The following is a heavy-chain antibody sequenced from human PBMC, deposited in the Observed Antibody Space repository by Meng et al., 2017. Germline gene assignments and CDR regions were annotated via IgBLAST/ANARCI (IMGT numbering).Heavy chain of an antibody. CDR1: GGTFSSYA. CDR3: ASEGGVVGATVN. J-gene: IGHJ4*02. CDR2: IIPILGIA. V-gene: IGHV1-69*04. Sequence: SVKVSCKASGGTFSSYAISWVRQAPGQGLEWMGRIIPILGIANYAQKFQGRVTITADKSTSTAYMELSSLRSEDTAVYYCASEGGVVGATVNWGQGTLVTVSS. D-gene: IGHD1-26*01.